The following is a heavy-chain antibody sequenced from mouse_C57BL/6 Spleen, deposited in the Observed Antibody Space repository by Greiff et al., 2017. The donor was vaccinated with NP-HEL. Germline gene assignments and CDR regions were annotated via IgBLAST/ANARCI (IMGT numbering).Heavy chain of an antibody. CDR1: GYSFTDYN. D-gene: IGHD4-1*01. J-gene: IGHJ4*01. Sequence: EVQLQESGPELVKPGASVKISCKASGYSFTDYNMNWVKQSNGKSLEWIGVINPNYGTTSYNQKFQGKATLTVDQSSSTAYMQLNSLTSEDSAVYYGARWEKLGRDYYAMDYWGQGTSVTVSS. CDR3: ARWEKLGRDYYAMDY. V-gene: IGHV1-39*01. CDR2: INPNYGTT.